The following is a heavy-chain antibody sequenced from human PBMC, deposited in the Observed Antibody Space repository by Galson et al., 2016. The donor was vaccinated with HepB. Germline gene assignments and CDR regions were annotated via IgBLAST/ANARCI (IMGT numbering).Heavy chain of an antibody. J-gene: IGHJ4*02. CDR2: IYSGGTT. D-gene: IGHD4-17*01. CDR3: VRGVYGDHGWFDY. V-gene: IGHV3-66*02. Sequence: RLSCAASGFTVSNNYMTWVRXAPGKGPEXXXVIYSGGTTYYADSVKGRFTISRDNSQNSLFLQMNTLRAEDTAVYFCVRGVYGDHGWFDYWGQGTLVTVSS. CDR1: GFTVSNNY.